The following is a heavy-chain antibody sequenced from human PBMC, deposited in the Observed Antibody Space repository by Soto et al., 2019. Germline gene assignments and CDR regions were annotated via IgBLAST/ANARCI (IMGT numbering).Heavy chain of an antibody. D-gene: IGHD4-17*01. J-gene: IGHJ5*02. CDR2: MNPNSGNT. Sequence: QVQLVQSGAEVKKPGASVRVSCKASGYTFTKFDINWVRQATGQGLEWMGWMNPNSGNTGYAQKFQGRVTMTRNTAITAAYMGLSSLRSEDTAVYYCVRWDSGDYSHWFDPWGQGTLVTVSS. V-gene: IGHV1-8*01. CDR3: VRWDSGDYSHWFDP. CDR1: GYTFTKFD.